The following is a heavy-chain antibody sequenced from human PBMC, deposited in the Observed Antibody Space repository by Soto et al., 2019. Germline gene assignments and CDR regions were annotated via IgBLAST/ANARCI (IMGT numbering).Heavy chain of an antibody. CDR1: GGSISSYY. D-gene: IGHD3-22*01. CDR3: ARDTYYYDSSGYYFAGYFQH. J-gene: IGHJ1*01. CDR2: IYTSGST. Sequence: SETLSLTCTVSGGSISSYYWSWIRQPAGKGLEWIGRIYTSGSTNYNPSLKSRVTMSVDTSKNQFSLKLSSVTAADTAVYYCARDTYYYDSSGYYFAGYFQHWGQGTLVTVSS. V-gene: IGHV4-4*07.